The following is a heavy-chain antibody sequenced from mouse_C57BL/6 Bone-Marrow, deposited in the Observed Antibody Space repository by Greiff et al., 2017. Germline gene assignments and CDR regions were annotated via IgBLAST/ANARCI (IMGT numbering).Heavy chain of an antibody. CDR2: IYPRSGNT. D-gene: IGHD2-3*01. CDR1: GYTFTSSG. J-gene: IGHJ3*01. V-gene: IGHV1-81*01. Sequence: QVQLQQSGAELARPGASVKLSCKASGYTFTSSGISWVKQRTGQGLEWIGEIYPRSGNTYSNEKFKGKATLTADKSSSTAYMELRSLTSEDSAVYFCARSDGYYGFAYWGQGTLVTVSA. CDR3: ARSDGYYGFAY.